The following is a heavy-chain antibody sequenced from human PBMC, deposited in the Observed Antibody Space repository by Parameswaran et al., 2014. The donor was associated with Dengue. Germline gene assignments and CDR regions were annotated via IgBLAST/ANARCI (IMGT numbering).Heavy chain of an antibody. CDR3: ARVSAMVRGVINNVYYYYYMDV. Sequence: VRQMPGKGLEWMGIIYPGDSDTRYSPSFQGQVTISADKSISTAYLQWSSLKASDTAMYYCARVSAMVRGVINNVYYYYYMDVWGKGTTVTVSS. D-gene: IGHD3-10*01. CDR2: IYPGDSDT. V-gene: IGHV5-51*01. J-gene: IGHJ6*03.